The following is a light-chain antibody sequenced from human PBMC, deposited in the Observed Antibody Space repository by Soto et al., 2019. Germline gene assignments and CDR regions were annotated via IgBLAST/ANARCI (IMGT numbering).Light chain of an antibody. J-gene: IGKJ4*01. CDR2: DAS. V-gene: IGKV1-33*01. CDR3: SQYDTLPLT. CDR1: QDIKNY. Sequence: SRSARVWVWVVVASFASQDIKNYLNWYQQKSGKAPKLLIYDASDLETGVPSRFSGSGSGTDFTFTIIRLQPEDIATYYWSQYDTLPLTFGGGTKVDIK.